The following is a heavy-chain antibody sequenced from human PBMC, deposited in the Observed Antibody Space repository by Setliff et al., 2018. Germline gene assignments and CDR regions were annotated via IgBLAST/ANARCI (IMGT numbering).Heavy chain of an antibody. CDR3: ARINFYVSSGYYYAPDY. V-gene: IGHV1-18*01. J-gene: IGHJ4*02. D-gene: IGHD3-22*01. CDR1: GYIFSDYG. CDR2: ANNNNFNT. Sequence: ASVKVSCKSSGYIFSDYGITWVRQAPGQGLEWMGWANNNNFNTNYARKFQGRVTMTIDTSTDTVYMELRSLKSDDTALYYCARINFYVSSGYYYAPDYWGQGTLVTVSS.